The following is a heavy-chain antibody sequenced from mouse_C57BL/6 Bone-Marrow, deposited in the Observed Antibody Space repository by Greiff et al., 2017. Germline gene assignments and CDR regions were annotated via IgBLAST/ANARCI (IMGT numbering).Heavy chain of an antibody. CDR1: GYTFTSYW. J-gene: IGHJ2*01. CDR2: IDPSDSYT. D-gene: IGHD2-3*01. Sequence: QVQLKQPGAELVKPGASVKLSCKASGYTFTSYWMQWVKQRPGQGLEWIGEIDPSDSYTNYNQKFKGKATVTVDTSSITAYMQLSSLTSEDSAVYYCARGGWLLHYFDYWGQGTTLTVSS. CDR3: ARGGWLLHYFDY. V-gene: IGHV1-50*01.